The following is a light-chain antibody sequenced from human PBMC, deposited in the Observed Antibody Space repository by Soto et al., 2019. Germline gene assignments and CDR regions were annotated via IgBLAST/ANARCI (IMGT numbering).Light chain of an antibody. CDR1: QSISSW. CDR3: QQHNNYLMYT. Sequence: DIQMTQSPPTLSASVGDRVTITCRASQSISSWLAWYQQKPGKAPKLLIYDASTLESGVPSRFSGSGSGTEFTLTISSLQPDDFATYYCQQHNNYLMYTFAQGTKVDIK. J-gene: IGKJ2*01. V-gene: IGKV1-5*01. CDR2: DAS.